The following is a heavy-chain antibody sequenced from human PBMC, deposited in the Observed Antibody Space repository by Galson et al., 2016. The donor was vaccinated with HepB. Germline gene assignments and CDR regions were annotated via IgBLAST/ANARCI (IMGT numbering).Heavy chain of an antibody. D-gene: IGHD2-2*01. CDR2: ISGSAAST. CDR1: GFTFSNYV. CDR3: AKARLGYCSSTACNEGMDV. Sequence: SLRLSCAASGFTFSNYVINWVRQAPGKGLEWVSAISGSAASTYYADSVKGRFTISRDNSKNTVFLQMNSLRAEDTAVYYCAKARLGYCSSTACNEGMDVWGQGTTVTVSS. J-gene: IGHJ6*02. V-gene: IGHV3-23*01.